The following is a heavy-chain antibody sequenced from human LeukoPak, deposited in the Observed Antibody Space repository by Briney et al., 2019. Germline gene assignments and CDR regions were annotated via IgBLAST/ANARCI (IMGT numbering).Heavy chain of an antibody. CDR1: GFTFSSYE. CDR3: ARELLLWFGEHTGFDY. CDR2: ISSSGSTI. D-gene: IGHD3-10*01. V-gene: IGHV3-48*03. Sequence: GGSLRLSCAASGFTFSSYEMNWVRQAPGKGLEWVSYISSSGSTIYYADSVKGRFTISRDNAKNSLYLQMNRLRAEDTAVYYCARELLLWFGEHTGFDYWGQGTLVTVSS. J-gene: IGHJ4*02.